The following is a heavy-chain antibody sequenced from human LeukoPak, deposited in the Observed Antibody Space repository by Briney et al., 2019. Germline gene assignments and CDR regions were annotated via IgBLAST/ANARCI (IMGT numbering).Heavy chain of an antibody. CDR3: ARDRLSGYYDSSGYYYGDNWFDP. V-gene: IGHV3-74*01. D-gene: IGHD3-22*01. CDR2: INSDGSST. J-gene: IGHJ5*02. Sequence: GGSLRLSCAASGFTFSSYWMHWVRQAPGKGLVWVSRINSDGSSTSHADSVKGRFTISRDNAKNTLYLQMNSLRAEDTAVYYCARDRLSGYYDSSGYYYGDNWFDPWGQGTLVTVSS. CDR1: GFTFSSYW.